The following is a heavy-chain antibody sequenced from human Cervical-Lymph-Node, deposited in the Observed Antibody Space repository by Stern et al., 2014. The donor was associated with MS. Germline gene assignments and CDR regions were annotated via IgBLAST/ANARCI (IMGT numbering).Heavy chain of an antibody. CDR1: GGTFSSHA. CDR3: ARGKQWLYTTIPPFDF. Sequence: VQLVQSGPEVKKPGSSVKVSCKASGGTFSSHAISWVRQAPGQGLEWVGGINALFGAPSYSQKVRGRVLITADKSTKNAYMELTSLRSDDTAVFYCARGKQWLYTTIPPFDFWGQGTLVIVSS. CDR2: INALFGAP. V-gene: IGHV1-69*06. J-gene: IGHJ4*02. D-gene: IGHD6-19*01.